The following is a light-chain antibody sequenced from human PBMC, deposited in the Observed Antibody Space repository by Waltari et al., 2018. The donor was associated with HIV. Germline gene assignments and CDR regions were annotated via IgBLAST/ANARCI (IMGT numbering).Light chain of an antibody. CDR3: QSYDSSLSAYVV. CDR1: SSHIGAGYD. Sequence: QSVLTQPPSVSGAPGQRVTISCTGTSSHIGAGYDVHWYQQLPGTAPKPLIYANIHRPSGVPDRFSVSKSATSASLAITGLQAEDEADYFCQSYDSSLSAYVVFGGGTKLTVL. J-gene: IGLJ2*01. V-gene: IGLV1-40*01. CDR2: ANI.